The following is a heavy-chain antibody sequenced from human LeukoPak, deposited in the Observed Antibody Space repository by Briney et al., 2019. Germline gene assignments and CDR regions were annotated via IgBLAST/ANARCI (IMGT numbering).Heavy chain of an antibody. D-gene: IGHD3-9*01. CDR2: IYSGGST. V-gene: IGHV3-66*01. J-gene: IGHJ3*02. CDR1: GFTVSSNY. Sequence: GGSLRLSCAASGFTVSSNYMSWVRQAPGKGLEWVSVIYSGGSTYYADSVKGRFTISRDNSKNTLYLQMNSLRAEDTAVYYCARDRSRFGYYDILTGYYMTDAFDIWGQGTMVTVSS. CDR3: ARDRSRFGYYDILTGYYMTDAFDI.